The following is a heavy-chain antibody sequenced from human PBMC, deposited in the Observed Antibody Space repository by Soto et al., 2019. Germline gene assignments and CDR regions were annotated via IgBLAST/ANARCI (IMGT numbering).Heavy chain of an antibody. J-gene: IGHJ4*02. Sequence: ASVKVSCKASGYTFTSYDINWVRQATGQGFEWMGWMNPNSGNTVYAQKFQGRVTMTRNTFISTAYMELSSLRSEDTAVYYCARNPAYCGGDCSDYWGQGTLVTVSS. CDR1: GYTFTSYD. CDR2: MNPNSGNT. CDR3: ARNPAYCGGDCSDY. D-gene: IGHD2-21*01. V-gene: IGHV1-8*01.